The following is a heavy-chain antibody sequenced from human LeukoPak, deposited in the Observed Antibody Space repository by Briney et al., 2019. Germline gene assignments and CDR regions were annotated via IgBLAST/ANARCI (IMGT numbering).Heavy chain of an antibody. CDR2: ISYDGSNK. CDR3: AKDGITMIVVVSYYFDY. J-gene: IGHJ4*02. D-gene: IGHD3-22*01. V-gene: IGHV3-30*18. CDR1: GFTFSSYS. Sequence: GGSLRLSCAASGFTFSSYSMHWVRQAPGKGLEWVAVISYDGSNKYYADSVKGRFTISRDNSKSTLYLQMNSLRAEDTAVYYCAKDGITMIVVVSYYFDYWGQGTLVTVSS.